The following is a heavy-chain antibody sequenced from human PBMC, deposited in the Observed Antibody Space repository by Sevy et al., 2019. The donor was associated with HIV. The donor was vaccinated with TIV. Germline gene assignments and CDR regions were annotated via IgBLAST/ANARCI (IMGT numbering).Heavy chain of an antibody. J-gene: IGHJ6*02. Sequence: GGSLRLSCAASGFTFSDYYMSWIRQAPGKGLEWVSYISSSGSTIYYAHSVKGRFTISRDNAKNSLYLQMNSLRAEDTAVYYCARDPRVNYYYYGMDVWGQGTTVTVSS. V-gene: IGHV3-11*01. CDR2: ISSSGSTI. CDR3: ARDPRVNYYYYGMDV. CDR1: GFTFSDYY. D-gene: IGHD6-13*01.